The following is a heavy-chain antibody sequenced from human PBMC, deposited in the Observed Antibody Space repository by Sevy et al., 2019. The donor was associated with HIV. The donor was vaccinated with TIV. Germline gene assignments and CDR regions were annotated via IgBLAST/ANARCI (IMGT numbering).Heavy chain of an antibody. CDR3: AREGCTKPHDY. CDR1: GFTFSKYS. CDR2: LSFGCGEI. J-gene: IGHJ4*02. D-gene: IGHD2-8*01. Sequence: GGSLGLPCAASGFTFSKYSMSWVRQPPGKGLEWVSTLSFGCGEINYADSVKGRFTISRDNSKSSVYLQMNNLRPEDTAVYYCAREGCTKPHDYWGQGTLVTVSS. V-gene: IGHV3-23*01.